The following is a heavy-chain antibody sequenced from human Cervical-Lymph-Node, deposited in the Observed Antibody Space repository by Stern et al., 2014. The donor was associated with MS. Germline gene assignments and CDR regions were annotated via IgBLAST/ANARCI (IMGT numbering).Heavy chain of an antibody. J-gene: IGHJ6*02. CDR1: GGSISSGSYY. Sequence: QVQLQESGPGLVKPSQTLSLTCTVSGGSISSGSYYWSWIRQPAGKGLEWIGRIYTSGSTNYNPSLQSRVPISVDTSKNQFPLKLSSVTAADTAVYYCARDHLQGYVWGQGTTVTVSS. CDR3: ARDHLQGYV. CDR2: IYTSGST. V-gene: IGHV4-61*02.